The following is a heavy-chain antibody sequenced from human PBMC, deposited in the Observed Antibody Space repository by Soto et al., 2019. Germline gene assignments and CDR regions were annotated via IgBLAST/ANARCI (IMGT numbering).Heavy chain of an antibody. CDR2: TSHEGTNK. D-gene: IGHD2-15*01. Sequence: GGFLRPSCGVSSFTFSTPGMHWVRQAPGKGWEGVAGTSHEGTNKDYARSAQGRFTISRENSMTTLYLQMNSLRTEDTAVYYCAKDLSGARWYYDALDVWGQGTTVTVSS. V-gene: IGHV3-30*18. CDR3: AKDLSGARWYYDALDV. CDR1: SFTFSTPG. J-gene: IGHJ6*02.